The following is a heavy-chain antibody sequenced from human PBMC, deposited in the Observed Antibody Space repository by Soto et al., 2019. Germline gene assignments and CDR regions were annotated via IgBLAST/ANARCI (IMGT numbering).Heavy chain of an antibody. Sequence: SVKVSCKASGGTFSSYAISWVRQAPGQGLEWMGGIIPIFGTANYAQKFQGRVTITADESTSTAYMELSSLRSEDTAVYYCARSEAGTTLIPFDPWGQGTLVTVSS. CDR1: GGTFSSYA. CDR2: IIPIFGTA. D-gene: IGHD1-1*01. CDR3: ARSEAGTTLIPFDP. J-gene: IGHJ5*02. V-gene: IGHV1-69*13.